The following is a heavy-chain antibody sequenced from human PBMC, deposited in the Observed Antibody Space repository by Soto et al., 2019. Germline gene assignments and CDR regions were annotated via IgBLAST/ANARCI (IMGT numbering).Heavy chain of an antibody. Sequence: GGSLRLSCAASGFTVSSNYMSWVRQAPGKGLEWVSVIYSGGSTYYADSVKGRFTISRDNSKNTLYLQMNSLRAEDTAVYYCATQGGGYYFDRGGPNQYYNYGREVGGQGPTVTFSS. J-gene: IGHJ6*02. D-gene: IGHD3-22*01. CDR3: ATQGGGYYFDRGGPNQYYNYGREV. CDR1: GFTVSSNY. CDR2: IYSGGST. V-gene: IGHV3-53*01.